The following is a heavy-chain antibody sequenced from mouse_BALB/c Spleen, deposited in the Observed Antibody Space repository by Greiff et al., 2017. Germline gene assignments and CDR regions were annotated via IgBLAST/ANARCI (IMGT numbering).Heavy chain of an antibody. D-gene: IGHD2-14*01. V-gene: IGHV5-6-4*01. J-gene: IGHJ3*01. Sequence: EVQGVESGGGLVKPGGSLKLSCAASGFTFSSYTMSWVRQTPEKRLEWVATISSGGSYTYYPDSVKGRFTISRDNAKNTLYLQMSSLKSEDTAMYYCTREGNRYDGPFAYWGQGTLVTVSA. CDR1: GFTFSSYT. CDR3: TREGNRYDGPFAY. CDR2: ISSGGSYT.